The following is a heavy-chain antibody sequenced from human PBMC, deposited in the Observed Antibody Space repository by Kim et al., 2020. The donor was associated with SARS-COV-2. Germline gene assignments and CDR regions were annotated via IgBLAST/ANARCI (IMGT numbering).Heavy chain of an antibody. CDR3: ARYDYGDYLKTGPAPWGAFDI. Sequence: SETLSLTCTVSGGSISSGGYYWSWIRQHPGKGLEWIGYIYYSGSTYYNPSLKSRVTISVDTSKNQFSLKLSSVTAADTAVYYCARYDYGDYLKTGPAPWGAFDIWGQGTMVTVSS. V-gene: IGHV4-31*03. D-gene: IGHD4-17*01. CDR1: GGSISSGGYY. J-gene: IGHJ3*02. CDR2: IYYSGST.